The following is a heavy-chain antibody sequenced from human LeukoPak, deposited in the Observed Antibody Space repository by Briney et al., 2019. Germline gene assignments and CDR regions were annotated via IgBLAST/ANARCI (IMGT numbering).Heavy chain of an antibody. CDR2: INHSGST. Sequence: SETLSLTCAVYGGSFSGYYWSWIRQPPGNGLEWIGEINHSGSTNYNPSLKSRVTISVDTSKNQFSLKLSSVTAADTAVYYCARVGYDFWSGYYLDYWGQGTLVTVSS. CDR1: GGSFSGYY. V-gene: IGHV4-34*01. J-gene: IGHJ4*02. CDR3: ARVGYDFWSGYYLDY. D-gene: IGHD3-3*01.